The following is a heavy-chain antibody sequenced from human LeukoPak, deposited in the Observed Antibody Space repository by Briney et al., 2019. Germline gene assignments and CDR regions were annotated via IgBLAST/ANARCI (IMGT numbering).Heavy chain of an antibody. CDR3: ARAGGYCGRISCPYYFDY. CDR1: GYTFTSYY. D-gene: IGHD2-15*01. Sequence: EASVKVSCKSSGYTFTSYYMHWVRQATGQGLEWMGWMNPNSGNTGYAQKFQGRVTMTRNTSISTAYMELSSLRSEDTAVYYCARAGGYCGRISCPYYFDYWGQGSLVAVSS. V-gene: IGHV1-8*02. CDR2: MNPNSGNT. J-gene: IGHJ4*02.